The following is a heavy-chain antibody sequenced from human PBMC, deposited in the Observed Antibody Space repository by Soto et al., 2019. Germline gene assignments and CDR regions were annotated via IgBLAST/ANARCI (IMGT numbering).Heavy chain of an antibody. CDR2: IIPIFGTA. Sequence: SVKVSCKASGGTFSSYAISWVRQAPGQGLEWMGGIIPIFGTANYAQKFQGRVTITADESTSTAYMELRSLRSDDTAVYYCARVYQPSYSSGGYGMDVWGQGTTVTVSS. CDR1: GGTFSSYA. J-gene: IGHJ6*02. D-gene: IGHD6-19*01. CDR3: ARVYQPSYSSGGYGMDV. V-gene: IGHV1-69*13.